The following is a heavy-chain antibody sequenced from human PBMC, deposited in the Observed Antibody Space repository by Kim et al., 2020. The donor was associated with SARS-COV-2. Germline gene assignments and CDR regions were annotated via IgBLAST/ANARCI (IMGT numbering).Heavy chain of an antibody. V-gene: IGHV4-39*01. CDR1: GGSISSSSYY. CDR2: IYYSGST. CDR3: ASGDYYYYGMDV. Sequence: SETLSLTCTVSGGSISSSSYYWGWIRQPPGKGLEWIGSIYYSGSTYYNPSLKSRVTISVDTSKNQFSLKLSSVTAADTAVYYCASGDYYYYGMDVWGQGTPVTVSS. J-gene: IGHJ6*02.